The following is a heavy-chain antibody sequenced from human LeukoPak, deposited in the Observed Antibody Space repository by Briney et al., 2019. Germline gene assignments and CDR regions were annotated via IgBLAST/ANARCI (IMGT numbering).Heavy chain of an antibody. CDR2: ISYDGSNK. CDR1: GFTFSSYA. D-gene: IGHD2-21*02. V-gene: IGHV3-30-3*01. CDR3: TSWGDTTAEYFQR. J-gene: IGHJ1*01. Sequence: GGSLRLSCAASGFTFSSYAMHWVRQAPGKGLEWVAVISYDGSNKYYADSVKGRFTISRDNSKNTLYLQMNSLRAEDTAVYYCTSWGDTTAEYFQRWGQGTLVTVSS.